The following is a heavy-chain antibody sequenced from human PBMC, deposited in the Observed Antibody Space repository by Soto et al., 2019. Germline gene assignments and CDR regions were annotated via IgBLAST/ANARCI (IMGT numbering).Heavy chain of an antibody. CDR1: GYNFAGYW. CDR3: ARSTVAGAFDY. CDR2: IYPSDSDT. V-gene: IGHV5-51*01. Sequence: GESLKISCKGSGYNFAGYWIAWVRQMPGKGLELMGIIYPSDSDTRYRPSFQGQVTISADKSISSAYLQWSSLKASDTAMYYCARSTVAGAFDYWGQGTLVTVSS. D-gene: IGHD6-19*01. J-gene: IGHJ4*02.